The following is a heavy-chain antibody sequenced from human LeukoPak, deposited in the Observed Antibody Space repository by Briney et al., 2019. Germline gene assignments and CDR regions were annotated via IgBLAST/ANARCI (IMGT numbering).Heavy chain of an antibody. D-gene: IGHD3-9*01. V-gene: IGHV4-34*01. Sequence: SQTLSLTCAVYGGSFSSYYWSWIRQPTGKGLEWIGEINYSGSTKYNPSLESRVTISVDTSKNHFSLMLTSLTAADTAVYYCARGPPLSPDYDISTGYYNFDYWGQGTLVTVSS. CDR2: INYSGST. J-gene: IGHJ4*02. CDR1: GGSFSSYY. CDR3: ARGPPLSPDYDISTGYYNFDY.